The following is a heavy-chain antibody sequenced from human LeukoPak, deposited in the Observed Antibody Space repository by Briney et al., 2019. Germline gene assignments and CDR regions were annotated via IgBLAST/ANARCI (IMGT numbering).Heavy chain of an antibody. CDR2: IYSGGST. V-gene: IGHV3-53*01. CDR3: ARTTEAHSWQTRYYSYYMDV. D-gene: IGHD6-13*01. CDR1: GFTFSSCA. J-gene: IGHJ6*03. Sequence: PGGSLRLSCAASGFTFSSCAMSWVRQAPGKGLEWVSFIYSGGSTHYSDSVKGRFTISRDNSKNTLYLQMNSLRAEDTAVYYCARTTEAHSWQTRYYSYYMDVWGKGTTVTVSS.